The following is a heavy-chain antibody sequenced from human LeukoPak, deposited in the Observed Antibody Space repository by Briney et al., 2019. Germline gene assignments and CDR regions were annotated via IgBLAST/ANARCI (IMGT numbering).Heavy chain of an antibody. J-gene: IGHJ5*02. CDR1: GYTFTSYY. Sequence: ASVKVSCKASGYTFTSYYMHWVRQAPGQPLEWMVTINARGGSTSYAQKFQGRVTMTRDTSTSTVYMELSSLRSEDTAVYYCASGGYRLRDWFDPWGQGTLVTVSS. D-gene: IGHD5-18*01. V-gene: IGHV1-46*01. CDR3: ASGGYRLRDWFDP. CDR2: INARGGST.